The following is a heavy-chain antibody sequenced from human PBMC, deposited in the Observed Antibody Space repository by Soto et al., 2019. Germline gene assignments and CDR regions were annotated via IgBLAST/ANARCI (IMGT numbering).Heavy chain of an antibody. CDR3: EKASSGYVY. Sequence: PGWSLRLACAASGFTFSSYSMSWVRQAPGKGLEWVSAISGSGGSTYYADSVKGRFTISRDNSKNTLYLQMNSLRAEDTAVYYCEKASSGYVYCGTVILVTVSA. J-gene: IGHJ4*02. D-gene: IGHD3-22*01. CDR2: ISGSGGST. CDR1: GFTFSSYS. V-gene: IGHV3-23*01.